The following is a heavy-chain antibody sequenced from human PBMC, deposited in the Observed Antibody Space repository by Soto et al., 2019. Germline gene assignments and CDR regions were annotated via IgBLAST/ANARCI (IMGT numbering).Heavy chain of an antibody. CDR1: GGSISSGGYY. CDR2: IYYSGST. J-gene: IGHJ3*02. CDR3: ARDRHTGRFGELLQGDAFDI. V-gene: IGHV4-31*03. Sequence: QVQLQESGPGLVKPSQTLSLTCTVSGGSISSGGYYWSWIRQHPGKGLEWIGSIYYSGSTYYNPSLKCRVNISVDTSKNQFSLKLSSVTAADTAVYSCARDRHTGRFGELLQGDAFDIWGQGTMVTVSS. D-gene: IGHD3-10*01.